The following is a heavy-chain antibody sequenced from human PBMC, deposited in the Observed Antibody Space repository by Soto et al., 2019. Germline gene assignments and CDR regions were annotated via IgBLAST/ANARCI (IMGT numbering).Heavy chain of an antibody. CDR1: GFTFSSYG. CDR3: AKDGNRAAASTTLYYYGMDV. D-gene: IGHD6-13*01. J-gene: IGHJ6*02. Sequence: LRLSCAASGFTFSSYGMHWVRQAPGKGLEWVAVISYDGSNKYYADSVKGRFTISRDYSKNTLYLQMNSLRAEDTAVYYCAKDGNRAAASTTLYYYGMDVWGQGTTVTVSS. V-gene: IGHV3-30*18. CDR2: ISYDGSNK.